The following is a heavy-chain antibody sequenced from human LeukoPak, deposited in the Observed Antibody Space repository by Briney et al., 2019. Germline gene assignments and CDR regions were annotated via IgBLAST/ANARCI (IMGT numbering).Heavy chain of an antibody. CDR3: ARDPEGDFWSGYYYPLDY. D-gene: IGHD3-3*01. V-gene: IGHV4-59*01. Sequence: PSETLSLTCTVSGGSIGNYSWSWIRQPPGKGLEWIGYIYNSVSSNYNSSLKSRVTISADTSKNQFSLRLTSVTAADTAVYYCARDPEGDFWSGYYYPLDYWGQGTLVTVSS. J-gene: IGHJ4*02. CDR1: GGSIGNYS. CDR2: IYNSVSS.